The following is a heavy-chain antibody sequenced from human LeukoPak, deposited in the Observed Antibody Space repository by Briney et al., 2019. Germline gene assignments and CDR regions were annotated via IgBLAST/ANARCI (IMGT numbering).Heavy chain of an antibody. CDR1: GFTFSSYS. D-gene: IGHD5-12*01. V-gene: IGHV3-21*01. Sequence: GGSLRLSCAASGFTFSSYSMNWVRQAPGKGLEWVSSISSSSSYIYYADSVKGRFTISRDNAKNSLYLQMNSLRAEDTAVYCCASVVATEFDYWGQGTLVTVSS. CDR2: ISSSSSYI. J-gene: IGHJ4*02. CDR3: ASVVATEFDY.